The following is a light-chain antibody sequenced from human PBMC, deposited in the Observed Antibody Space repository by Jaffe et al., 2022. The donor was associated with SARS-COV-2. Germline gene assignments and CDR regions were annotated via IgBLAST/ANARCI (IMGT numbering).Light chain of an antibody. J-gene: IGKJ5*01. CDR2: AAS. CDR3: QRSFT. CDR1: QGISSY. Sequence: DIQLTQSPSFLSASVGDRVTITCRASQGISSYLAWYQQKPGKAPKLLIYAASTLQSGVPSRFSGSGSGTEFTLTISSLQPEDFATYYCQRSFTFGQGTRLEIK. V-gene: IGKV1-9*01.